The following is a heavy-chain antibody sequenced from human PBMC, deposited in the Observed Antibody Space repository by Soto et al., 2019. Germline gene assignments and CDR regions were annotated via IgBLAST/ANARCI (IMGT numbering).Heavy chain of an antibody. V-gene: IGHV3-30*18. D-gene: IGHD2-15*01. J-gene: IGHJ6*02. Sequence: QVQLVESGGGVVQPGRSLRLSCAASGFTFSSYGMHWVRQAPGKGLEWVAVISYDGSNKYYADSVKGRFTISRDNSKNTQYLQMNSLGAEDTAVYYCAKDRGSGGSWGLGGMDVWGQGTTVTVSS. CDR3: AKDRGSGGSWGLGGMDV. CDR1: GFTFSSYG. CDR2: ISYDGSNK.